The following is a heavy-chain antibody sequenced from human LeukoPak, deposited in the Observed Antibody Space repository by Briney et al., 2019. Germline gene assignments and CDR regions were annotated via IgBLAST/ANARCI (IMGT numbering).Heavy chain of an antibody. CDR2: INHSGST. V-gene: IGHV4-34*01. CDR1: GGSFSGSY. Sequence: SETLSLTCAVYGGSFSGSYWTWIRQPPGKGLEWVGEINHSGSTNSNPSLKSRVTISVDTSKNQFSLKLSSVTAADTAMYYCARRLLGYCSGGSCYSGYFQHWGQGTLVTVSS. J-gene: IGHJ1*01. CDR3: ARRLLGYCSGGSCYSGYFQH. D-gene: IGHD2-15*01.